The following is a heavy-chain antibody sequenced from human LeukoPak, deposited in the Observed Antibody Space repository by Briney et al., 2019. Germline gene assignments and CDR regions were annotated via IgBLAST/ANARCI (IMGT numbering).Heavy chain of an antibody. CDR2: ISGSGGST. J-gene: IGHJ6*02. D-gene: IGHD3-9*01. Sequence: GGSLRLSCAASGFTFSSYAMSWVRQAPGKGLEWVSAISGSGGSTYYADSVKGRFTISRDNSKNTLYLQMNSLRAEDTAVYYCAKKGPPNYDILTGYYSYYYYYGMDVWGQGTTVTVSS. CDR1: GFTFSSYA. CDR3: AKKGPPNYDILTGYYSYYYYYGMDV. V-gene: IGHV3-23*01.